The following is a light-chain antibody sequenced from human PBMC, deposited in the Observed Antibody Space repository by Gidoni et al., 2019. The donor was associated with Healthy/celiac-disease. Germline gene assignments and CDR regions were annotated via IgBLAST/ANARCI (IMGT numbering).Light chain of an antibody. CDR3: QQSYSTPT. Sequence: DIQMTQSPSSLSASVGDRVTITCRASQSISSYLNWYQQKPGKAPKLLSYAASSLQSGVPSRFSGRGSGTDVTLNISSLKPEDFETYYCQQSYSTPTFXQGTKVEIK. V-gene: IGKV1-39*01. CDR2: AAS. J-gene: IGKJ1*01. CDR1: QSISSY.